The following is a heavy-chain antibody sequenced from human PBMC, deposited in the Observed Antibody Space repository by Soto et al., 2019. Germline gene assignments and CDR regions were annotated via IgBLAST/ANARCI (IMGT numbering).Heavy chain of an antibody. J-gene: IGHJ2*01. CDR3: AKDQQGAYCGGACSHWYFDL. D-gene: IGHD2-21*02. Sequence: EVQLVESGGGLVQPGRSLRLSCAASGFTFDDYAMHWVRQAPGKGLEWVSGISWNSGSIGYADSVKGRFTISRDNAKNSLYLQMNSLSAEDTALYYGAKDQQGAYCGGACSHWYFDLWRRCTLVTVSS. CDR1: GFTFDDYA. CDR2: ISWNSGSI. V-gene: IGHV3-9*01.